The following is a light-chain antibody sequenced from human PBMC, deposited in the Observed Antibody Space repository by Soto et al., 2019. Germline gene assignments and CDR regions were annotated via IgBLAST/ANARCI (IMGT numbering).Light chain of an antibody. CDR2: DVT. J-gene: IGLJ1*01. CDR1: SSDVGGYNY. CDR3: CSYTHTSSYV. V-gene: IGLV2-11*01. Sequence: QSALTQPRSVSGSPGQSVTISCTGSSSDVGGYNYVSWYQQHPGKAPKLMIFDVTKRPSGVPDRFSGSKSGNTASLTISGLQAEDEADYHCCSYTHTSSYVFGTGTKLTVL.